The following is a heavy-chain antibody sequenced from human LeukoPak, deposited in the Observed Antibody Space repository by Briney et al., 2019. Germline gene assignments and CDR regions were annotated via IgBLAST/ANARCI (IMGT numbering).Heavy chain of an antibody. Sequence: PGRSLRLSYAASGFTFDDYAMHWVRQAPGKGLEWVSGISWNSGSIGYADSVKGRFTISRDNAKNSLYLQMNSLRAEDTALYYCAKAQGSGAGWYVRRPFDYWGQGTLVTVSS. CDR1: GFTFDDYA. CDR2: ISWNSGSI. J-gene: IGHJ4*02. V-gene: IGHV3-9*01. CDR3: AKAQGSGAGWYVRRPFDY. D-gene: IGHD6-19*01.